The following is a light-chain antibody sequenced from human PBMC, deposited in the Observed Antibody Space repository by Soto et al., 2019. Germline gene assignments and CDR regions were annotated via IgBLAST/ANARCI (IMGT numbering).Light chain of an antibody. CDR2: LTS. J-gene: IGKJ4*01. CDR1: QSILYSSNNKNY. Sequence: DIVMTQSPDSLAVSLGEWATINCKSSQSILYSSNNKNYLAWYQQKPGQPPKLLIYLTSTRESGVPVRFTGSGSGTDFTLTISSLQAEDVAVYYCQQYYTTPLTFGGGTKVEIK. V-gene: IGKV4-1*01. CDR3: QQYYTTPLT.